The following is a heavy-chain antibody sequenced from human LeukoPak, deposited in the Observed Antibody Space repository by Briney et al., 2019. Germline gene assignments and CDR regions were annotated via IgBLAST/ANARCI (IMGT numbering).Heavy chain of an antibody. V-gene: IGHV3-23*01. CDR1: GFTFSSYA. CDR3: SIMNNGGFDY. CDR2: ISGSGGST. D-gene: IGHD3-16*01. J-gene: IGHJ4*02. Sequence: PGGSLRLSCAASGFTFSSYAMSWVRQAPGKGLEWVSAISGSGGSTYYADSVKGRFTISRDNAKNSLYLQMNSLRAEDTALYYCSIMNNGGFDYWGQGTLVTVSS.